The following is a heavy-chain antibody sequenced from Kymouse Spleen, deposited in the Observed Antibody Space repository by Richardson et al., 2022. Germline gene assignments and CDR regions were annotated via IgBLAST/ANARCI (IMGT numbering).Heavy chain of an antibody. V-gene: IGHV4-59*01. J-gene: IGHJ4*02. D-gene: IGHD6-13*01. Sequence: QVQLQESGPGLVKPSETLSLTCTVSGGSISSYYWSWIRQPPGKGLEWIGYIYYSGSTNYNPSLKSRVTISVDTSKNQFSLKLSSVTAADTAVYYCARGLAAAGFDYWGQGTLVTVSS. CDR1: GGSISSYY. CDR3: ARGLAAAGFDY. CDR2: IYYSGST.